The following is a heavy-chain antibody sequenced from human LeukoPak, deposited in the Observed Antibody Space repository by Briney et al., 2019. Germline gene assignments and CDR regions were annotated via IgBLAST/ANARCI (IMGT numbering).Heavy chain of an antibody. V-gene: IGHV3-21*01. J-gene: IGHJ5*02. CDR1: GFTFSSYT. CDR2: ISGGGRSI. CDR3: ARSIIGSPWFDP. D-gene: IGHD2/OR15-2a*01. Sequence: GGSLRLSCAASGFTFSSYTMNWVRQAPGKGLEWVSSISGGGRSIYYADSVQGRSTISRDNATDSLYLQMNSLRAEDTAVYYCARSIIGSPWFDPWGQGTLVTVSS.